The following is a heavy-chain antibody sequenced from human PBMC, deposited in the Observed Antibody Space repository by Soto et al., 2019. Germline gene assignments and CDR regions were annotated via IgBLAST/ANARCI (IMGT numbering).Heavy chain of an antibody. CDR3: SRGRPAAGRNWIDP. D-gene: IGHD6-13*01. V-gene: IGHV3-72*01. J-gene: IGHJ5*02. Sequence: EVQLVESGGGLVQPGGSLRLSCATSGFTFSDHYMDWVRQAPGRGLEWVARSRNKANSYTTKYAASVKGRFSISRDDSTNSVYLQMNSLKSEDTAVYYCSRGRPAAGRNWIDPWGQGTLVTVSS. CDR2: SRNKANSYTT. CDR1: GFTFSDHY.